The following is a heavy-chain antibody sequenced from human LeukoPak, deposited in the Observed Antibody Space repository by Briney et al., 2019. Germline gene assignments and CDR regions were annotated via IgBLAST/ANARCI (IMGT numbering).Heavy chain of an antibody. CDR3: AKVSWCSNHVGY. D-gene: IGHD4-11*01. Sequence: GGSLRLSCAASRLTFSTYDMSWVRQAPGKGLEWVSAISDSGGTTWYADSVKGRFTISRDNSKNTLYVQMNRLRGEGTAVYYCAKVSWCSNHVGYWGQGILVTVSS. CDR2: ISDSGGTT. J-gene: IGHJ4*02. V-gene: IGHV3-23*01. CDR1: RLTFSTYD.